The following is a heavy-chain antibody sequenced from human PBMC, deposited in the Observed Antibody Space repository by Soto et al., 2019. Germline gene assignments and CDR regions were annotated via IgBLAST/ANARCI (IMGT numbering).Heavy chain of an antibody. V-gene: IGHV4-39*01. CDR1: GGSISSFNYF. J-gene: IGHJ5*02. D-gene: IGHD2-15*01. CDR3: ARGGGSTFNWFDP. CDR2: LYYRGNT. Sequence: QLQLQESGPGLVKPSETLSLTCTVSGGSISSFNYFWGWIRQPPWKGLEWIGSLYYRGNTYYNPSLHSRVTISVDTSKKQCTRALRSVTAADTAVYYCARGGGSTFNWFDPWGQGTLVTVSP.